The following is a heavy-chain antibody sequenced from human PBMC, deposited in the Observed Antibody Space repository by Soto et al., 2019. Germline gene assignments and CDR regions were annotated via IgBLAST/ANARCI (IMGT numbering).Heavy chain of an antibody. V-gene: IGHV3-30*18. CDR2: VSHDGRNT. J-gene: IGHJ4*02. CDR1: GFTFSSHG. Sequence: GGSLRLSCAASGFTFSSHGMHWVRQAPGKGLEWVAVVSHDGRNTHYADSVKGRFTISRDSSKNTVSLEMTSLRAEDTAVYYCAKGGRQWLVTSDFNYWGQGALVTVSS. CDR3: AKGGRQWLVTSDFNY. D-gene: IGHD6-19*01.